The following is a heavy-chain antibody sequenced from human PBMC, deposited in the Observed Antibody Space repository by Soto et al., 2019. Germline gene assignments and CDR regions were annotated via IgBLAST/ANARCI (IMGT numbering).Heavy chain of an antibody. V-gene: IGHV3-23*01. Sequence: GGSLRLSCAASGFTFSSYAMSWVRQAPGKGLEWVSAISGSGGSTYYADSVEGRFTISRDNSKNTLYLQMNSLRAEDTAVYYCAKAQEGALWLPTGFDYWGQGTLVTVSS. CDR1: GFTFSSYA. CDR2: ISGSGGST. J-gene: IGHJ4*02. D-gene: IGHD5-18*01. CDR3: AKAQEGALWLPTGFDY.